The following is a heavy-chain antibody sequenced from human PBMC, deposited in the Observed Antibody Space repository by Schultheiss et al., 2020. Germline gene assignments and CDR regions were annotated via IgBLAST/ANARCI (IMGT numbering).Heavy chain of an antibody. CDR2: IYYSGST. CDR3: AKALSYYYGSGSYYTPFDY. Sequence: SETLSLTCTVSGGSISSGGYYWSWIRQPPGKGLEWIGSIYYSGSTYYNPSLKSRVTISVDTSKNQFSLKLSSVTAADTAVYYCAKALSYYYGSGSYYTPFDYWGQGTLVTVSS. CDR1: GGSISSGGYY. D-gene: IGHD3-10*01. J-gene: IGHJ4*02. V-gene: IGHV4-39*07.